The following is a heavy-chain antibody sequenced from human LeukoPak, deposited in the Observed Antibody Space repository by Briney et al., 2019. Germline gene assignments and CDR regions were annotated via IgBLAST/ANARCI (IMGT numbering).Heavy chain of an antibody. CDR3: ARGYYDSSGYYHFDY. Sequence: SETLSLTCTVSGGSISSYYWSWLRQPPGKGLEWLGYIYYSGSTYYNPSLKSRVTISVDTSKNQFSLKLSSVTAADTAVYYCARGYYDSSGYYHFDYWGQGTLVTVSS. J-gene: IGHJ4*02. CDR1: GGSISSYY. V-gene: IGHV4-59*12. D-gene: IGHD3-22*01. CDR2: IYYSGST.